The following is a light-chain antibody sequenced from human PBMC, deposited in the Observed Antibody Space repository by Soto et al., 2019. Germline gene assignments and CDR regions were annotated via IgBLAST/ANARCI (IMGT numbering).Light chain of an antibody. Sequence: QSVLTQPPSASGSPGQSVTISCTGTPSDVGGSNSVSWYQQHPGKAPNLMIYDVNKRPSGVPDRFSGSKSGNTASLTVSWLHVGDEAYYFCSSYAPSDVVFGGGTKVTVL. CDR2: DVN. CDR3: SSYAPSDVV. CDR1: PSDVGGSNS. J-gene: IGLJ2*01. V-gene: IGLV2-8*01.